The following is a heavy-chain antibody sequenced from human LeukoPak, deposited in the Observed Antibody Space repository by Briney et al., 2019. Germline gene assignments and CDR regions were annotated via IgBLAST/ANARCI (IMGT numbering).Heavy chain of an antibody. J-gene: IGHJ4*02. V-gene: IGHV1-2*02. Sequence: GASVKVSCKASGYTFTGYYMHWVRQAPGQGLEWRGWINPNSGGTNYAQKFQGRVTMTRDTSISTAYMELSRLRSDDTAVYYCASLMGYDSSGYYYFDYWGQGTLVTVSS. CDR2: INPNSGGT. D-gene: IGHD3-22*01. CDR1: GYTFTGYY. CDR3: ASLMGYDSSGYYYFDY.